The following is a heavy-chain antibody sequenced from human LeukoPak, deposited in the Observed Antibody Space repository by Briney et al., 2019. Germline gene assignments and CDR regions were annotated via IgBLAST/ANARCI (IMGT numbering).Heavy chain of an antibody. J-gene: IGHJ4*02. D-gene: IGHD6-6*01. Sequence: GGSLRLSCAASGFTFSSYAMHWVRQAPGKGLGWVAVISYDGSNKYYADSVKGRFTISRDNSKNTLYLQMNSQRAEDTAVYYCARDLAARPEGEFDYWGQGTLVTVSS. V-gene: IGHV3-30-3*01. CDR1: GFTFSSYA. CDR3: ARDLAARPEGEFDY. CDR2: ISYDGSNK.